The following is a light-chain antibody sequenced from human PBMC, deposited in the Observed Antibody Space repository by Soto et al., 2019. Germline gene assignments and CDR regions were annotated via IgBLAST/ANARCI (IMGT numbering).Light chain of an antibody. Sequence: EIVLTQSPATLSLSPGERATRSCRASQSVSSYLAWYQQKPGRAPRLLIYDASNRATGIPARFSGSGSGTDFTLTISSLEPEDFAVYYCQQRSNWPPITFGPGTKVDIK. J-gene: IGKJ3*01. CDR2: DAS. CDR1: QSVSSY. V-gene: IGKV3-11*01. CDR3: QQRSNWPPIT.